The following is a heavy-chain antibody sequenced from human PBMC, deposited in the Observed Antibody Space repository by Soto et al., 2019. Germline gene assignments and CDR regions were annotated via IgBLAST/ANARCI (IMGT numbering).Heavy chain of an antibody. D-gene: IGHD4-4*01. Sequence: GASVKVSCKASGYTFTGHYIHWVRQAPEQGPEWMGEIGPESGATRYAQKFQGRVTMTMDMSITTVYMELSNLSPDDTAVYYCGRSDDSTSYPLDLWGPGTLVTVSS. J-gene: IGHJ5*02. CDR2: IGPESGAT. CDR1: GYTFTGHY. CDR3: GRSDDSTSYPLDL. V-gene: IGHV1-2*02.